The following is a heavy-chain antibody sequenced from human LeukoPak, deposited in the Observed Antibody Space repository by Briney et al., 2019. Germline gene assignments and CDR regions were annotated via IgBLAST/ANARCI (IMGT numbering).Heavy chain of an antibody. J-gene: IGHJ4*02. V-gene: IGHV3-7*01. CDR1: GFTFSSYW. CDR3: ARDSSTYDSSNLVAY. CDR2: IKQDGSEK. D-gene: IGHD3-22*01. Sequence: PGGSLRLSCAASGFTFSSYWMSWVRQAPGKGLEWVANIKQDGSEKYYVDSVKGRFTISRDNAKNSLYLQMNSLRAEDTAVYYCARDSSTYDSSNLVAYWGQGTLVSVSS.